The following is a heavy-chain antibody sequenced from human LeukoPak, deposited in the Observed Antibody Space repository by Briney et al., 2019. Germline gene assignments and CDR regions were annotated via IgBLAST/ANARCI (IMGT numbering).Heavy chain of an antibody. CDR1: VFTFRYYA. D-gene: IGHD1-26*01. V-gene: IGHV3-23*01. CDR2: SGSGGDT. Sequence: GGSLRLSCVPTVFTFRYYAMNWVGRAPWKGRGGVSLSGSGGDTYYVDSVEGRFTISRDNSKNTLYLQMNSLRAEDTAVYYCAKARGGTYRTYYFDYWGQGTLVTVSS. CDR3: AKARGGTYRTYYFDY. J-gene: IGHJ4*02.